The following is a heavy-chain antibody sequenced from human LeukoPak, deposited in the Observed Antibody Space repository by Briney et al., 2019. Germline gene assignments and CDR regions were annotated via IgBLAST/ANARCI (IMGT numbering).Heavy chain of an antibody. CDR3: AGSLWFGDIPDPSYFDY. CDR2: IYYSGST. D-gene: IGHD3-10*01. CDR1: GGSISSYY. V-gene: IGHV4-59*01. Sequence: SETLSLTCTVSGGSISSYYWSWIRQPPGKGLEWIGYIYYSGSTNYNPSLKSRVTISVDTSKNQFSLKLSSVTAADTAVYHCAGSLWFGDIPDPSYFDYWGQGTLVTVSS. J-gene: IGHJ4*02.